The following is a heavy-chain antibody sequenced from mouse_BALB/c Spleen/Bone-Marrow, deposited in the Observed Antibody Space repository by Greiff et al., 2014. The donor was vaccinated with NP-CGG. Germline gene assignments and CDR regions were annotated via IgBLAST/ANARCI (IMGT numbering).Heavy chain of an antibody. V-gene: IGHV1S56*01. Sequence: VQLQQSGPELVKPGALVKISCKASGYTFTSYDINWVKQRPGQGLEWIGWIYPGDGSTKYNEKFKGKATLTADKSSSTVYMQLSSLTSENSAVYFGARSGDSSGYGFAYWGQGTLVTVSA. CDR2: IYPGDGST. CDR3: ARSGDSSGYGFAY. D-gene: IGHD3-2*01. J-gene: IGHJ3*01. CDR1: GYTFTSYD.